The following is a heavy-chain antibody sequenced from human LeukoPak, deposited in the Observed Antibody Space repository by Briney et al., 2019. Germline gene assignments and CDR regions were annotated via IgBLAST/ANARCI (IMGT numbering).Heavy chain of an antibody. CDR2: ITLSGANT. V-gene: IGHV3-23*01. Sequence: GGSLRLSCAASGFTFSSYDMSWVRQAPGPGLEWVSSITLSGANTFYADSVMGRFTISRDNSKNTLYLQMNSLSAEDTAVYYCAKRGNPAVGHHYLDVWGEGTPVSVSS. J-gene: IGHJ6*03. CDR3: AKRGNPAVGHHYLDV. D-gene: IGHD2-2*01. CDR1: GFTFSSYD.